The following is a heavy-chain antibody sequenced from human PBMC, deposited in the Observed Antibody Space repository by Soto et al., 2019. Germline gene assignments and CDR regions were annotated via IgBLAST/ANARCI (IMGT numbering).Heavy chain of an antibody. J-gene: IGHJ6*02. CDR2: IFHTGST. CDR3: ARFSRSSRDSDMDV. Sequence: SETLSLTCTVSRVSMSDYFWSWIRQPPGKGLEWIGYIFHTGSTNYNPSLRSRVTISLDTSKKQFSLKLNSVTAADTAVYYCARFSRSSRDSDMDVWGQGTTVTVSS. D-gene: IGHD2-15*01. V-gene: IGHV4-4*09. CDR1: RVSMSDYF.